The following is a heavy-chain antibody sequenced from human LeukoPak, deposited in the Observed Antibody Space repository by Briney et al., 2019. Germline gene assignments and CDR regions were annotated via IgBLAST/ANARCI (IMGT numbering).Heavy chain of an antibody. D-gene: IGHD2-21*02. J-gene: IGHJ4*02. CDR1: GYSFTTYW. V-gene: IGHV5-51*01. Sequence: NRGESLKISCKGSGYSFTTYWIGWVRQMPGKGLEWMGTIYPGDSDTRYSPSFQGQVTISADKSITTAYLQWSSLKASDTAMYYCARTYCGGDCSYSYFDYWGQGNLVTVSS. CDR2: IYPGDSDT. CDR3: ARTYCGGDCSYSYFDY.